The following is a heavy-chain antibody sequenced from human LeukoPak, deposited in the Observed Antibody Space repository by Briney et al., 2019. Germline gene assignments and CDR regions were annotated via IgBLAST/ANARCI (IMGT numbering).Heavy chain of an antibody. Sequence: PSETLSLTCTVSGGSISSSSYYWGWIRQPPGKGLEWIRSIYYSGSTYYNPSLKSRVTISVDTSKNQFSLKLSSVTAADTAVYYCARQVLIVVVTPWYFDLWGRGTLVTVSS. D-gene: IGHD3-22*01. CDR1: GGSISSSSYY. CDR2: IYYSGST. V-gene: IGHV4-39*01. CDR3: ARQVLIVVVTPWYFDL. J-gene: IGHJ2*01.